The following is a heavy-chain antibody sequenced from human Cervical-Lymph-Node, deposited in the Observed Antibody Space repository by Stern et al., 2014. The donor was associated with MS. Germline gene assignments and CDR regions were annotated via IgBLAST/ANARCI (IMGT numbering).Heavy chain of an antibody. V-gene: IGHV2-70*01. CDR1: GFSLSTSGMC. Sequence: QITLKESGPALVKPTQNLTLTCTFSGFSLSTSGMCVSWIRQPPGKALEWLALIAWDYDTYNSKSLETRSTLSKDTSTNHEGIKMTNMDPVDTATYYCARTRVGGGHYFDYWGQGTLVTVSS. CDR2: IAWDYDT. CDR3: ARTRVGGGHYFDY. D-gene: IGHD3-16*01. J-gene: IGHJ4*02.